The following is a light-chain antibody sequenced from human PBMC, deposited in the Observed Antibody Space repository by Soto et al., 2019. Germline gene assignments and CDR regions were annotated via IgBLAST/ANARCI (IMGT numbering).Light chain of an antibody. V-gene: IGLV2-14*03. Sequence: QSVLTQPASVSGSPGQSITISCTGTSSDVGGYNLVSWYQQHPGEAPKLMIYEVTNRPSGVSNRFSGSKSGNTASLTISGLQAEDEADYYCSSYIPRITDWAFGGGTNQTVL. CDR1: SSDVGGYNL. CDR3: SSYIPRITDWA. CDR2: EVT. J-gene: IGLJ3*02.